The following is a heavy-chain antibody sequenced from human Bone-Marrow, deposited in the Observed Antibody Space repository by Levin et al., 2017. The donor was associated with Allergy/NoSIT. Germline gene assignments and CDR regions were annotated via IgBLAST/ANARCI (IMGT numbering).Heavy chain of an antibody. CDR3: ARGGCSATSCLDY. J-gene: IGHJ4*02. Sequence: GGSLRLSCAASGFTFSSYYMHWVRQAPGKGLAWVSNIHTDTSVTNYADSLKGRFTISRDNAKNTLYLQMNSLRAEDTAVYYCARGGCSATSCLDYWGQGTLVTVSS. D-gene: IGHD2-15*01. CDR1: GFTFSSYY. V-gene: IGHV3-74*01. CDR2: IHTDTSVT.